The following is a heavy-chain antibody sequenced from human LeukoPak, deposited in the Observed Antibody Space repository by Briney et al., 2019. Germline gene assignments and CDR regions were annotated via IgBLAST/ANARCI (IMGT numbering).Heavy chain of an antibody. CDR3: ARSFVDDGMDV. D-gene: IGHD3-10*01. J-gene: IGHJ6*04. V-gene: IGHV1-18*01. CDR1: GYTFTRYV. Sequence: ASVKVSCKASGYTFTRYVMSWVRQSPGQGLEWMGRISVYNGNTKYGQKLQGRVTMTTDTSTSTAYMELRSLRSDDTAVYYCARSFVDDGMDVWGEATTVTVSS. CDR2: ISVYNGNT.